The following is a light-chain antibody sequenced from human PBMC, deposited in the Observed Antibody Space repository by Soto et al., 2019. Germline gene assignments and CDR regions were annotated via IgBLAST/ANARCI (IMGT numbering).Light chain of an antibody. CDR2: DVS. CDR3: SSYTTSNTRQIV. J-gene: IGLJ1*01. Sequence: QSALTQPASVSESPGQSITISCTGTSSDVGGYNYVSWYQHHPGKAPKLIIYDVSNRPSGVSNRFSGSKSGNTASLTISGLQPEDEADYYCSSYTTSNTRQIVFGTGTKLTVL. CDR1: SSDVGGYNY. V-gene: IGLV2-14*03.